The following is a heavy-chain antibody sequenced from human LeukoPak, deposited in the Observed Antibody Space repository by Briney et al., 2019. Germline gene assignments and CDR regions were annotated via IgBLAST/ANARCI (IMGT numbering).Heavy chain of an antibody. J-gene: IGHJ4*02. V-gene: IGHV3-74*01. CDR2: IDDDGSTT. CDR1: GFTFSNYW. CDR3: VKLGGSHFFDY. Sequence: PGGSLRLSCAASGFTFSNYWMHWVRQAPGKGLVWVSHIDDDGSTTTYADSVKGRSTISRDNAKNTLYLQVNSLRAEDTAVYYCVKLGGSHFFDYWGQGTLVTVSS. D-gene: IGHD3-16*01.